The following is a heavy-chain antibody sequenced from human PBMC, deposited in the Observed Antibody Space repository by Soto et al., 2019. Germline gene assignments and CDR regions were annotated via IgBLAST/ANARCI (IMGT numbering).Heavy chain of an antibody. CDR2: IYHIGSP. D-gene: IGHD3-3*01. CDR3: ATRITVFGLLIPPFDP. CDR1: GRPVSSGGYY. Sequence: SETLSLTCTVSGRPVSSGGYYWTWIRQFPGKGLEWIGYIYHIGSPSYNPSLKSRVTMSVDTSKNQFSLRLSSVTAADTAIYYCATRITVFGLLIPPFDPWGQGTQVTVSS. V-gene: IGHV4-61*08. J-gene: IGHJ5*02.